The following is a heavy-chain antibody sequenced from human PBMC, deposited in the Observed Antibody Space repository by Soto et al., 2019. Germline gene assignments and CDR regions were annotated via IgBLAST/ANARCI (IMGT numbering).Heavy chain of an antibody. CDR1: GFTFSNYA. CDR2: ISGSAINT. V-gene: IGHV3-23*01. J-gene: IGHJ4*02. D-gene: IGHD3-22*01. Sequence: GGSLRLSCAASGFTFSNYAMSWFRQAPGKGLEWVSAISGSAINTYYADSVRGRFTISRDNSKNALYLQMNHLRAEDTAVYSCAKGQGYYYDASGYTFDYWGQGTLVTVSS. CDR3: AKGQGYYYDASGYTFDY.